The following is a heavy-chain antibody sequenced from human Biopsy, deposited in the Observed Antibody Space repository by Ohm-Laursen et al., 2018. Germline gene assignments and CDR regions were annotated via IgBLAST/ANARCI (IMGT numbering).Heavy chain of an antibody. V-gene: IGHV1-69*06. CDR3: ATKLTGYFHH. J-gene: IGHJ1*01. Sequence: SSVKVSCKAPGGAFSNYGVDWVRQAPGQGLEWLGGNIPILGTGNYAQKFQDRVTVAADTSTSTATMELRGLRSDDTAVYYCATKLTGYFHHWGQGTLVIVSS. CDR1: GGAFSNYG. CDR2: NIPILGTG. D-gene: IGHD3-9*01.